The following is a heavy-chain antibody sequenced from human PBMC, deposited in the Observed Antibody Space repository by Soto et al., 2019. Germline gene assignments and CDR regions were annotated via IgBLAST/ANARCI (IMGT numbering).Heavy chain of an antibody. D-gene: IGHD3-16*01. J-gene: IGHJ6*02. V-gene: IGHV1-69*13. CDR2: IIPIFGTA. CDR1: GGTFSSYA. CDR3: ARWMVEGGDYCYYGMDV. Sequence: GASVKVSCKASGGTFSSYAISWVRQAPGQGLEWMGGIIPIFGTANYAQKFQGRVTITADESTSTAYMELSSLRSEDTAVYYCARWMVEGGDYCYYGMDVWGQGTTVTVSS.